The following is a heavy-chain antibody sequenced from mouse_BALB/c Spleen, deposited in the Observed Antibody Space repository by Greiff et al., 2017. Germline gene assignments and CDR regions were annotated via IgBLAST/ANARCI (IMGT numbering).Heavy chain of an antibody. CDR2: ILPGSGST. V-gene: IGHV1-9*01. CDR1: GYTFSSYW. Sequence: VQLQQSGAELMKPGASVKISCKATGYTFSSYWIEWVKQRPGHGLEWIGEILPGSGSTNYNEKFKGKATFTADTSSNTAYMQLSSLTSEDSAVYYCARRRVTTALDYWGQGTTLTVSS. D-gene: IGHD1-2*01. J-gene: IGHJ2*01. CDR3: ARRRVTTALDY.